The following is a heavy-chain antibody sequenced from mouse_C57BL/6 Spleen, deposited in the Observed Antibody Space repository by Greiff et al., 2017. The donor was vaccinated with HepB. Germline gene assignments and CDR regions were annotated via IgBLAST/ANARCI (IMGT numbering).Heavy chain of an antibody. J-gene: IGHJ2*01. CDR3: ARIYYDYDDPFDY. CDR2: ISYDGSN. V-gene: IGHV3-6*01. Sequence: EVKLMESGPGLVKPSQSLSLTCSVTGYSITSGYYWNWIRQFPGNKLEWMGYISYDGSNNYNPSLKNRISITRDTSKNQFFLKLNSVTTEDTATYYCARIYYDYDDPFDYWGQGTTLTVSS. D-gene: IGHD2-4*01. CDR1: GYSITSGYY.